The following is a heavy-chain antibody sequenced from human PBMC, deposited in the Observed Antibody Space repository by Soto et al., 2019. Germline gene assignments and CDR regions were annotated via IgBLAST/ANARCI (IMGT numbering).Heavy chain of an antibody. CDR1: GGSISSSSYY. Sequence: PSETLSLTCTVSGGSISSSSYYWGWIRQPPGKGLEWIGSIYYSGSTYYNPSLKSRVTISVDKSKNQFSLKLSSVTAADTAVYYCARSRYDYIWGSYRPASFAYWGQGTLVTVSS. CDR2: IYYSGST. D-gene: IGHD3-16*02. CDR3: ARSRYDYIWGSYRPASFAY. V-gene: IGHV4-39*07. J-gene: IGHJ4*02.